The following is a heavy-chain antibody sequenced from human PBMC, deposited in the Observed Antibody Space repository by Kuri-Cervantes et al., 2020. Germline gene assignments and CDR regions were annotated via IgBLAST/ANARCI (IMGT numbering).Heavy chain of an antibody. CDR2: IYYSGST. D-gene: IGHD5-12*01. CDR1: GFTFSSYG. V-gene: IGHV4-31*02. Sequence: LRLSCAASGFTFSSYGMLWVRQAPGKGLEWIGYIYYSGSTYYNLSLKSRVSISIDTSKNQFSRTLNSVTAADTAVYYCARETYSGYDRGFDYWGQGTLVTVSS. CDR3: ARETYSGYDRGFDY. J-gene: IGHJ4*02.